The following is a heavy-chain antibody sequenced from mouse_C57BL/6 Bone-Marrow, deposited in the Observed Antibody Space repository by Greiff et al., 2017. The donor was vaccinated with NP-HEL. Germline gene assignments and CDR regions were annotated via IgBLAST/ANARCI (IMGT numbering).Heavy chain of an antibody. V-gene: IGHV1-53*01. J-gene: IGHJ1*03. CDR3: ARGAIYYYGRRYFDV. D-gene: IGHD1-1*01. CDR1: GYTFTSYW. Sequence: QVQLQQPGTELVKPGASVKLSCKASGYTFTSYWMHWVKQRPGQGLEWIGNINPGSGGTNYNEKFKSKATLTVDKSSSTAYMQLSSLTSEDSAVYYCARGAIYYYGRRYFDVWGTGTTVTVSA. CDR2: INPGSGGT.